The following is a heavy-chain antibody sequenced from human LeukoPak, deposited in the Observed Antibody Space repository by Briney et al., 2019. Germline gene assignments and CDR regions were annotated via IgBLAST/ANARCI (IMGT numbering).Heavy chain of an antibody. CDR2: IKSKTDGGTT. CDR1: GFTFSNAW. Sequence: PGGSLRLSCAASGFTFSNAWVSWVRQAPGKGLEWVGRIKSKTDGGTTDYAAPVKGRFTISRDDSKNTLYLQMNSLKTEDTAVYYCTTESCCWRNWFDPWGQGTLVTVSS. J-gene: IGHJ5*02. CDR3: TTESCCWRNWFDP. D-gene: IGHD2-15*01. V-gene: IGHV3-15*01.